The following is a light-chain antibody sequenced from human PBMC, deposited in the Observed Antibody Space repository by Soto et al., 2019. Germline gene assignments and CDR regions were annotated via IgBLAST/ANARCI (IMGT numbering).Light chain of an antibody. J-gene: IGLJ2*01. CDR3: SSYTSSTRV. CDR1: SSDVGGYNY. Sequence: QSALTQPASVSGSPGQSITISCTGTSSDVGGYNYVSWYQQHPGKAPKLMIYDVSNRPSRVSTRVSGSKSGNTASLTISGLQAEDEADYYCSSYTSSTRVFGGGTQLTVL. V-gene: IGLV2-14*01. CDR2: DVS.